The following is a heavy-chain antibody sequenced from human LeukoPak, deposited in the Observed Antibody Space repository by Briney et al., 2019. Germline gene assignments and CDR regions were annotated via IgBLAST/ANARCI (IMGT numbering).Heavy chain of an antibody. CDR1: GGSISSYY. CDR3: ARGVGAPSFYYYYGMDV. D-gene: IGHD1-26*01. J-gene: IGHJ6*02. CDR2: IHYSGST. Sequence: PSETLSLTCTVSGGSISSYYWTWIRQPPGKGLEWIGFIHYSGSTNYKPSLRSRVTMSVDTSKNQFSLQLSSVTAADTAVYYCARGVGAPSFYYYYGMDVWGQGTTVTVSS. V-gene: IGHV4-59*01.